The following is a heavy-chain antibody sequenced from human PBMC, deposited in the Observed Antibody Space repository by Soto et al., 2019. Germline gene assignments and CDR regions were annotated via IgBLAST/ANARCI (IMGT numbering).Heavy chain of an antibody. Sequence: GESMKISCAASGLNFSTTGMNWVRQAPGKGLQWVSSISSGSEYIFHADSVKGRLTTSRDNAKNSVYLQMNNLRVEDTAVYYCAKDGAAGSVLDAWGQGTTVTV. CDR3: AKDGAAGSVLDA. CDR1: GLNFSTTG. J-gene: IGHJ6*02. V-gene: IGHV3-21*01. CDR2: ISSGSEYI. D-gene: IGHD6-13*01.